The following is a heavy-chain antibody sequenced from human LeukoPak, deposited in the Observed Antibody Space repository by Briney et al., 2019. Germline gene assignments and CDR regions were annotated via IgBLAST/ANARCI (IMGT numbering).Heavy chain of an antibody. CDR3: ARNPDYYDSSGYYYHWFDP. CDR2: IYYSGST. Sequence: PSETLSLTCTVSGGSISSGGYYWSWIRQHPGKGLEWIGYIYYSGSTYYNPFLKSRVTISVDTSKNQFSLKLSSVTATDTAVYYCARNPDYYDSSGYYYHWFDPWGQGTLVTVSS. CDR1: GGSISSGGYY. D-gene: IGHD3-22*01. V-gene: IGHV4-31*03. J-gene: IGHJ5*02.